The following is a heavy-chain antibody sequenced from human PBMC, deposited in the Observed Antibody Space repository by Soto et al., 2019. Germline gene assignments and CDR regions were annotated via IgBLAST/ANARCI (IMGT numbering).Heavy chain of an antibody. CDR2: IDWDDDK. V-gene: IGHV2-5*02. J-gene: IGHJ1*01. Sequence: QITLKESGPTLVKPTQTLTLTCTFSGFSLSTSGVGVGWIRQPPGKALQWLALIDWDDDKRYSPSLKSRLAITKDTSKHQVVPTMTNMDPVDTATYCCAHISGWYSRAEYFQHWGQGTLVTVSS. D-gene: IGHD6-19*01. CDR3: AHISGWYSRAEYFQH. CDR1: GFSLSTSGVG.